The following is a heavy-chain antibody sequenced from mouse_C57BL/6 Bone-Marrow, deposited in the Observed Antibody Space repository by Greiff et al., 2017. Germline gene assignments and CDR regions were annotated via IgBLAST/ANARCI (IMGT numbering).Heavy chain of an antibody. J-gene: IGHJ2*01. CDR2: INPNNGGT. V-gene: IGHV1-22*01. D-gene: IGHD2-3*01. Sequence: VQLQQSGPELVKPGASVKMSCKASGYTFTDYNMHWVKQSHGKSLEWIGYINPNNGGTSYNQKFKGKATLTVNKSSSTAYMELRSLTSEDSAVYYCASPRWLLRSFFDYWGQGTTLTVSS. CDR1: GYTFTDYN. CDR3: ASPRWLLRSFFDY.